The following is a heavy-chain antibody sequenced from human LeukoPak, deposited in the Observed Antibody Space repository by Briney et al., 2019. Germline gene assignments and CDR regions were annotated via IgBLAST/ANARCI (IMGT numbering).Heavy chain of an antibody. CDR1: GGSISSSSYY. V-gene: IGHV4-39*07. Sequence: PSETLSLTCTVSGGSISSSSYYWGWIRQPPGKGLEWIGSIYYSGSTYYNPSLKSRVTISVDTSKNQFSLKLSSVTAADTVVYYCARDQVAAAVDYWGQGTLVTVSS. D-gene: IGHD6-13*01. CDR3: ARDQVAAAVDY. J-gene: IGHJ4*02. CDR2: IYYSGST.